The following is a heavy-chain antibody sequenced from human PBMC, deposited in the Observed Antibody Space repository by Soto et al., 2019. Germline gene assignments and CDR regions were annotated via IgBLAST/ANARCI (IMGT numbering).Heavy chain of an antibody. CDR1: GFTFSSYA. Sequence: QVQLVESGGGVVQPGRSLRLSCAASGFTFSSYAMHWVRQAPGKGLEWVAVISYDGSNKYYADSVKGRFTISRDNSKNTLYLHMNSLRAEDTAVYYCARDREYCSSTSCYFYYYYGMDVWGQGTTVTVSS. CDR2: ISYDGSNK. J-gene: IGHJ6*02. V-gene: IGHV3-30-3*01. CDR3: ARDREYCSSTSCYFYYYYGMDV. D-gene: IGHD2-2*01.